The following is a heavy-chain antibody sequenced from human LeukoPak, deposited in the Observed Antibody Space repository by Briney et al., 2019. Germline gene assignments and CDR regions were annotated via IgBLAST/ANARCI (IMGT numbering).Heavy chain of an antibody. CDR2: IYYRGNT. CDR1: GGSISSYY. V-gene: IGHV4-59*08. Sequence: PSETLSLTCTVSGGSISSYYWSWIRQPPGKGLEWIGYIYYRGNTYYNPSLKSRVTISLDTSKNQFSLKLSSVTAADTAVYYCARHFEGYYYYYMDVWGKGTTVTVSS. J-gene: IGHJ6*03. CDR3: ARHFEGYYYYYMDV.